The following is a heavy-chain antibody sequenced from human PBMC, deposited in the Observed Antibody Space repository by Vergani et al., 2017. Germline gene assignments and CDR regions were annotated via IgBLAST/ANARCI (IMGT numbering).Heavy chain of an antibody. CDR1: GGSFSTGGQS. J-gene: IGHJ3*01. CDR2: IYTSGAT. D-gene: IGHD2-21*01. CDR3: ARDGGEYDKDALDV. V-gene: IGHV4-61*02. Sequence: KESGPTLVTPTQTLTLTCTVSGGSFSTGGQSWTWLRQSAGKGLEWIGRIYTSGATNYNPSLRSRAIMSVDASKKQFSLKLTSVTAADTAVYYCARDGGEYDKDALDVWGQGTKVTVTS.